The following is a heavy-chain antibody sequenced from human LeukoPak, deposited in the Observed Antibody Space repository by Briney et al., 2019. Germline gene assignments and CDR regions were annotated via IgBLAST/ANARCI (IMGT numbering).Heavy chain of an antibody. V-gene: IGHV4-39*07. J-gene: IGHJ4*02. CDR1: GGSISSSSYY. Sequence: SETLSLTCTVSGGSISSSSYYWGWIRQPPGKGLEWIGSIYYSGSTYYNPSLKSRVTISVDTSKNQFSLKLSSVTAADTAVYYCARGGHSSSWYELSYWGQGTLVTVSS. CDR3: ARGGHSSSWYELSY. D-gene: IGHD6-13*01. CDR2: IYYSGST.